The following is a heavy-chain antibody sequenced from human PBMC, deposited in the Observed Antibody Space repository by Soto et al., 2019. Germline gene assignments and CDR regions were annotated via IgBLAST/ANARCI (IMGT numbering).Heavy chain of an antibody. CDR3: ARDRSPGTTGWFDP. Sequence: GGSLRLSCAASGFTFSSYSMNWVRQAPGKGLEWVSSISSSSSYIYYADSVKGRFTISRDNAKNSLYLQMNSLRAEDTAVYYCARDRSPGTTGWFDPWGQGTLVTVSS. CDR1: GFTFSSYS. CDR2: ISSSSSYI. D-gene: IGHD1-7*01. V-gene: IGHV3-21*01. J-gene: IGHJ5*02.